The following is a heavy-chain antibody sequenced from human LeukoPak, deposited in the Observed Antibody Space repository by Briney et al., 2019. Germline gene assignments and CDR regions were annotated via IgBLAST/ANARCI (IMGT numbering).Heavy chain of an antibody. CDR1: GFTFSSYA. Sequence: GGSLRLSCAASGFTFSSYAMSWVRQAPGKGLEWVSAISGSGSGTYYADSVKGRFTISRDNSKNTLYVQMNSLRAEDTAVYYCAKGLQWELPFDYWGQGTLVTVSS. V-gene: IGHV3-23*01. D-gene: IGHD1-26*01. J-gene: IGHJ4*02. CDR2: ISGSGSGT. CDR3: AKGLQWELPFDY.